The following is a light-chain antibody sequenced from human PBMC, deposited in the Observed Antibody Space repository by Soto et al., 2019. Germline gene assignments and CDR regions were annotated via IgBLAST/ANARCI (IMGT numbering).Light chain of an antibody. CDR3: SSYTTSNTRQIV. CDR1: NSEVGGYTY. J-gene: IGLJ1*01. Sequence: QSVLTQPASVSGSPGQALTISLPRTNSEVGGYTYVSWYEQHPGKAPKFIIYDVSNRPSGVSNRFSGSKSGNTASLTISGLQAEDEADYYCSSYTTSNTRQIVFGTGTKVTVL. V-gene: IGLV2-14*01. CDR2: DVS.